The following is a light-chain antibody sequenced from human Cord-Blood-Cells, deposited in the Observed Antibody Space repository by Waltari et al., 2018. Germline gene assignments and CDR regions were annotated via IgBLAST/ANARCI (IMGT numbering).Light chain of an antibody. CDR2: SNN. Sequence: QSVLPQPPSASGTPGQRVTIPCSGSSSNIGSNTVHWYQQLPGTAPKLLIYSNNQRPSGVPDRFSGSKSGTSASLAISGLQSEDEADYYCAAWDDSLNGLVFGGGTKLTVL. V-gene: IGLV1-44*01. CDR3: AAWDDSLNGLV. CDR1: SSNIGSNT. J-gene: IGLJ3*02.